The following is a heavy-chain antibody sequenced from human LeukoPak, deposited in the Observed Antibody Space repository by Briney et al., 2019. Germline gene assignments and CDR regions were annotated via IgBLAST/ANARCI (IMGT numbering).Heavy chain of an antibody. J-gene: IGHJ3*02. Sequence: GGSLKLSCAASGFTLSGSAMHWVRQASGKGLEWVGRIRSKANSYATAYAASVKGRFTISRDDSKNTAYLQMNSLKTDDTAVYYCTRIPGAAVDAFDIWGQGTKVTVSS. V-gene: IGHV3-73*01. CDR1: GFTLSGSA. D-gene: IGHD6-25*01. CDR2: IRSKANSYAT. CDR3: TRIPGAAVDAFDI.